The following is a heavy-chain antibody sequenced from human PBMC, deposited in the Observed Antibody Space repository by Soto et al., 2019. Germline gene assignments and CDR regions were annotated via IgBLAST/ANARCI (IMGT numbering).Heavy chain of an antibody. CDR3: VHATWALFDF. CDR1: GFSLATRSIA. Sequence: QITLRESGPTLVKPTQTLTLTCTFSGFSLATRSIAVGWVRHPPGGALQWLAVVYWDGDRRYNPSLKNRLTIAKDTSNNQVVLTMTNMDPVDTATYYCVHATWALFDFWGPGTRVTVSS. J-gene: IGHJ4*01. CDR2: VYWDGDR. D-gene: IGHD1-26*01. V-gene: IGHV2-5*02.